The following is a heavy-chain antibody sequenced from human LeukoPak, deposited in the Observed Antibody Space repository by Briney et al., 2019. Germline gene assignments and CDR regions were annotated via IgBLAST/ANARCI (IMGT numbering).Heavy chain of an antibody. D-gene: IGHD3-22*01. J-gene: IGHJ6*02. CDR1: GGSFSGYY. CDR3: ARDSSGYYQYGMDV. V-gene: IGHV4-34*01. CDR2: ISHSGST. Sequence: PSETLSLTCAVYGGSFSGYYWSWIRQPPGKGLEWIGEISHSGSTNYNPSLKSRVTISVDTSKNQFSLKLSSVTAADTAVYYCARDSSGYYQYGMDVWGQGTTVTVSS.